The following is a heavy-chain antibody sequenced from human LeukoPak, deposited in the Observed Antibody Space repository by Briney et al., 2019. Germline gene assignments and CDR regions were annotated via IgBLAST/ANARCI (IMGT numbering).Heavy chain of an antibody. CDR1: GFTFSSYS. V-gene: IGHV3-21*04. J-gene: IGHJ6*03. CDR3: AKGYCSSTSCYPYYYMDV. CDR2: ISSSSSYI. Sequence: PGGSLRLSCAASGFTFSSYSMNWVRQAPGKGLEWVSSISSSSSYIYYADSMKGRFTISRDNAKNSLYLQMNSLRAEDTAVYYCAKGYCSSTSCYPYYYMDVWGKGTTVTVSS. D-gene: IGHD2-2*01.